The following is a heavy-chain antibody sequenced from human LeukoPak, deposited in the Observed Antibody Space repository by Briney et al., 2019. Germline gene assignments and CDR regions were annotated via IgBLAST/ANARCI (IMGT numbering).Heavy chain of an antibody. D-gene: IGHD3-10*01. CDR1: GGSLSSYY. V-gene: IGHV4-59*08. CDR3: ARHLLWFGELLSPFDY. CDR2: IYYSGST. J-gene: IGHJ4*02. Sequence: SETLSLTCTVSGGSLSSYYWSWIRQPPGQGLERIGYIYYSGSTNYNPSLKSRVTISVDTSKNQFSLKLSSVTAADTAVYYCARHLLWFGELLSPFDYWGQGALVTVSS.